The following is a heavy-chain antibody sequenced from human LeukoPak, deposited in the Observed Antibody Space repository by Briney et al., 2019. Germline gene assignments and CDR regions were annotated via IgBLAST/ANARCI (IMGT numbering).Heavy chain of an antibody. Sequence: GGSLRLSCAASGFTFSSYAMSWVRQAPGKGLEWVSAISYSGDNTHYTDSVKGRFTISRDNSENTLYLQMNSLRVEDTAIYYCAREGASLILMVIPPDYWGQGTLVTVSS. D-gene: IGHD3-22*01. J-gene: IGHJ4*02. CDR2: ISYSGDNT. CDR3: AREGASLILMVIPPDY. V-gene: IGHV3-23*01. CDR1: GFTFSSYA.